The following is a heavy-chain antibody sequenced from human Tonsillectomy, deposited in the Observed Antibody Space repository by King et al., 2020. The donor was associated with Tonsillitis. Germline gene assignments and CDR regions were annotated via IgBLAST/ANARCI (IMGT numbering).Heavy chain of an antibody. J-gene: IGHJ3*01. Sequence: EVQLVESGGGLVQPWGSLRLSCAASGFTFSSYAMSWVRQAPGKGLEWVSAISGSGGSTYSADSVKGRFTISRDNSKNTLYLQMNSLRAEDMAVYYCAKDKVATMPRDAFDFWGQGTMVTVSS. D-gene: IGHD5-12*01. CDR1: GFTFSSYA. CDR2: ISGSGGST. CDR3: AKDKVATMPRDAFDF. V-gene: IGHV3-23*04.